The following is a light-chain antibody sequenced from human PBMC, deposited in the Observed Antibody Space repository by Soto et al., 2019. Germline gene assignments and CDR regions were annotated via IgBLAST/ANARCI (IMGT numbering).Light chain of an antibody. CDR2: DAS. V-gene: IGKV1-5*01. CDR3: QQYNSYPLT. J-gene: IGKJ2*01. Sequence: DIQMTQSPSTLSASVGDRVTITCRASQSISNWLACNRQNPGKAPKLLIYDASSLASGVPSRFSGSGSGTEVTLTISSLQHDDFATYYCQQYNSYPLTCGEGTKLEIK. CDR1: QSISNW.